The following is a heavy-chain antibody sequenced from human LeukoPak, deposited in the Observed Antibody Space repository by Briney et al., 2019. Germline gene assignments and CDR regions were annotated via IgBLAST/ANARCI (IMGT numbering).Heavy chain of an antibody. J-gene: IGHJ4*02. CDR1: GFTSSSYG. V-gene: IGHV3-33*01. CDR2: IWYDGSNK. CDR3: ARVSSGWYPYFDY. Sequence: GRSLRLSCAASGFTSSSYGMHWVRQAPGKGLEWVAVIWYDGSNKYYADSVKGRFTISRDNPKNTLYLQMNSLRAEDTAVYYCARVSSGWYPYFDYWGQGTLVTVSS. D-gene: IGHD6-19*01.